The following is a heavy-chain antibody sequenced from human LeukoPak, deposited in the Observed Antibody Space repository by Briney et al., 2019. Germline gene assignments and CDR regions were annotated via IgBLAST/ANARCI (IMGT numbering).Heavy chain of an antibody. CDR2: INPSGGST. Sequence: GASVKVSCKASGYTFTSYGISWVRQAPGQGLEWMGIINPSGGSTSYAQKFQGRVTMTRDTSTSTVYMELNSLRSEDTAVYYCARDPSVDTAMSTPYFDYWGQGTLVTVSS. CDR3: ARDPSVDTAMSTPYFDY. V-gene: IGHV1-46*01. D-gene: IGHD5-18*01. J-gene: IGHJ4*02. CDR1: GYTFTSYG.